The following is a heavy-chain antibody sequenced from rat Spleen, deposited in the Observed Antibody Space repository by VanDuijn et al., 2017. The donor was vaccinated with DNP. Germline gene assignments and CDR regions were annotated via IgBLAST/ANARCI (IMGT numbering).Heavy chain of an antibody. J-gene: IGHJ1*01. Sequence: EVQLVESGGDLVQPGRSLKLSCAASGFTFSAYYMAWVRQAPKKGLEWFASISYEGSRTYYGDSVKCRFHISRDNAKSTLELQMNSLRSEETATYYGARRGYNNAWYFDFWGPGTMVTVSS. D-gene: IGHD1-10*01. CDR2: ISYEGSRT. CDR1: GFTFSAYY. CDR3: ARRGYNNAWYFDF. V-gene: IGHV5-22*01.